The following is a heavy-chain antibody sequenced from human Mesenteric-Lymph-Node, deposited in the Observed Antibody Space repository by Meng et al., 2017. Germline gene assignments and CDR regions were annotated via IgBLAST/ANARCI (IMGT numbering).Heavy chain of an antibody. D-gene: IGHD5-12*01. CDR3: ATTVMIPRLVGYSDYDLDY. Sequence: GESLKISCAASGFSLSNYDMNWVRQAPGKGLEWVSSISRSSSYIYYGNSVKGRFTISRDNAKNSLSLQMNSLRAEDTAVYYCATTVMIPRLVGYSDYDLDYWGQGTLVTVSS. CDR1: GFSLSNYD. V-gene: IGHV3-21*01. CDR2: ISRSSSYI. J-gene: IGHJ4*02.